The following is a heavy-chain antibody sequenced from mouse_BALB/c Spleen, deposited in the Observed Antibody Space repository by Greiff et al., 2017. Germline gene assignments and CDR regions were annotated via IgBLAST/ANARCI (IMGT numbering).Heavy chain of an antibody. J-gene: IGHJ3*01. CDR3: ARRRNDYAWFAY. Sequence: VQLQQSGAELVRPGSSVKISCKASGYAFSSYWMNWVKQRPGQGLEWIGQIYPGDGDTNYNGKFKGKATLTADKSSSTAYMQLSSLTSEDSAVYFCARRRNDYAWFAYWGQGTLVTVSA. V-gene: IGHV1-80*01. CDR2: IYPGDGDT. D-gene: IGHD2-4*01. CDR1: GYAFSSYW.